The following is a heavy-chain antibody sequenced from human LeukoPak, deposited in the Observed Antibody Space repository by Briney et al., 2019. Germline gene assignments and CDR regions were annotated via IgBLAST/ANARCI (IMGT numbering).Heavy chain of an antibody. Sequence: GGSLRLSCAASGFTVSSSYMSWVRQAPGKGLEWVSSISASGRSTYYADSVKGRFTISRDNSKNTLYLQMNSLRAEDTAIYYCARVLYCSSTNCYGGSDYWGQGTLVTVSS. V-gene: IGHV3-53*01. CDR3: ARVLYCSSTNCYGGSDY. D-gene: IGHD2-2*01. CDR1: GFTVSSSY. J-gene: IGHJ4*02. CDR2: SASGRST.